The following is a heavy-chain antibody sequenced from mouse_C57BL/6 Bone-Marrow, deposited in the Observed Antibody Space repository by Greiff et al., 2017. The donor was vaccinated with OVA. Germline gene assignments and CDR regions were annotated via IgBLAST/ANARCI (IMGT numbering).Heavy chain of an antibody. V-gene: IGHV5-9*01. D-gene: IGHD2-2*01. CDR1: GFTFSSYT. Sequence: EVKFEESGGGLVKPGGSLKLSCAASGFTFSSYTMSWVRQTPEKRLEWVATISGGGGHTYYPARVTGRFPISRAKAKNTLYLQMSSRRSEDTALYYGARQRGWLRHWYFDVWGTGTTVTVSS. J-gene: IGHJ1*03. CDR3: ARQRGWLRHWYFDV. CDR2: ISGGGGHT.